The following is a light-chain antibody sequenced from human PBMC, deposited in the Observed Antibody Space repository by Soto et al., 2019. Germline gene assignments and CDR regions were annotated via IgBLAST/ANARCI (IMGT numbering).Light chain of an antibody. J-gene: IGKJ4*01. CDR3: ERYDDAPLT. CDR2: AAS. V-gene: IGKV1-27*01. CDR1: QDISNY. Sequence: IQMTHSPSSLSASVGDRVNMTCLPSQDISNYLVWYQQQPGKVPKLLIYAASTLRSGVPSRFSGSGSGTDFTLTISSLQHEDVGTYYCERYDDAPLTFGGGTKVDIK.